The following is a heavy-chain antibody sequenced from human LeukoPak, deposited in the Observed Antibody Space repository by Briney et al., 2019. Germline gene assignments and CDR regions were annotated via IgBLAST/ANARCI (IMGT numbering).Heavy chain of an antibody. Sequence: GGSLRLSCAASGFTFSSNAMTWVRQAPGKGLEWVSYISSSGSTIYYADSVKGRFTISRDNAKNSLYLQMNSLRAEDTAVYYCARGYRYGSGSGPSYWGQGTLVTVSS. CDR3: ARGYRYGSGSGPSY. CDR1: GFTFSSNA. V-gene: IGHV3-48*03. CDR2: ISSSGSTI. D-gene: IGHD3-10*01. J-gene: IGHJ4*02.